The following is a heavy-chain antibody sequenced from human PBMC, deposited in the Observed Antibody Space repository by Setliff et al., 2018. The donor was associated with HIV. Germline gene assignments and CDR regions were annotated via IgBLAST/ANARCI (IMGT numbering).Heavy chain of an antibody. V-gene: IGHV1-8*02. D-gene: IGHD6-19*01. CDR2: MNPKSGNT. CDR1: GYTFTTND. CDR3: ARELKSSSGWYGYFYMDV. Sequence: GASVKVSCKASGYTFTTNDINWVRQATGQGLEGMGWMNPKSGNTGYAQKFQGRVTMTRDTSIGTAYMELSSLRSDDTAVYYCARELKSSSGWYGYFYMDVWGKGTTVTVSS. J-gene: IGHJ6*03.